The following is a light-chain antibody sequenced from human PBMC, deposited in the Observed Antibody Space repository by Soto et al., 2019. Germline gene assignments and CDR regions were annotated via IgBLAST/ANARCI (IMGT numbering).Light chain of an antibody. V-gene: IGKV2-30*02. CDR3: TQGRHWPYT. CDR2: KVS. J-gene: IGKJ2*01. Sequence: DVVMTQSPLSLPVTLGQPASISCRSSQSLVHSDGSTYLNWFQQRPGQSPRRLIYKVSNRDSGVPDRFSGSGSGTDFTLKFSRVEAEDVGVYYYTQGRHWPYTFGQGTKLEI. CDR1: QSLVHSDGSTY.